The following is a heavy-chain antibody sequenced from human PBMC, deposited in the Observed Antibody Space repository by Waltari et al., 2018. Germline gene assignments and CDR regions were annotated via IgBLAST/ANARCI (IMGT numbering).Heavy chain of an antibody. CDR1: GFTFSNYR. Sequence: EVQLVESGGGLVKPGGSLRLSCAASGFTFSNYRVNWVRQAPGKGLEWVSFISSSTSYINYADSVRGRFTISRDNARNSLYLQMNSLRADDTAVYYCARGDGSSGLDYWGQGILVTVSS. J-gene: IGHJ4*02. CDR3: ARGDGSSGLDY. D-gene: IGHD6-19*01. CDR2: ISSSTSYI. V-gene: IGHV3-21*01.